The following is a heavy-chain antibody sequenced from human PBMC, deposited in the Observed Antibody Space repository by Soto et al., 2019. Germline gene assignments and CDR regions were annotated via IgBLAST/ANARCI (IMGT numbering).Heavy chain of an antibody. Sequence: EVQLVESGGGLVQPGGSLRLSCAASGFTFSSCDMHWVRQTTGKGLEWVSAIGTAGDTYYPGSVKGRFTISRENAKNSLYLQMNSLRAGDTAVYYCARDVTGTNYMDVWGKGTTVTVSS. CDR3: ARDVTGTNYMDV. D-gene: IGHD1-20*01. V-gene: IGHV3-13*01. CDR1: GFTFSSCD. CDR2: IGTAGDT. J-gene: IGHJ6*03.